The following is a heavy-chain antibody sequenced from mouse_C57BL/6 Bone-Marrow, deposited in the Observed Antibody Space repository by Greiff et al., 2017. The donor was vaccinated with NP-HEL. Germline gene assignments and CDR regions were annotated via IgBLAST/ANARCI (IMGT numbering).Heavy chain of an antibody. CDR3: ARWYFWFYFDY. D-gene: IGHD1-1*02. V-gene: IGHV3-6*01. CDR1: GYSITSGYY. Sequence: EVKLQESGPGLVKPSQSLSLTCSVTGYSITSGYYWNWIRQFPGNKLEWMGYISYDGSNNYNPSLKTRISITRYTSKNQFFLKLNSVTTEDTATYYCARWYFWFYFDYWGQGTTLTVSS. J-gene: IGHJ2*01. CDR2: ISYDGSN.